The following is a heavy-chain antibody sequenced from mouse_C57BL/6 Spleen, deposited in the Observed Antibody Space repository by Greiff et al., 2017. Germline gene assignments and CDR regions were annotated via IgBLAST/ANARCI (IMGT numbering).Heavy chain of an antibody. J-gene: IGHJ4*01. CDR3: AREARGYYGSSPYAMDY. CDR1: GYTFTSYW. CDR2: IHPNSGST. D-gene: IGHD1-1*01. Sequence: QVQLQQPGAELVKPGASVKLSCKASGYTFTSYWMHWVKQRPGQGLEWIGMIHPNSGSTNYNEKFKSKATLTVDKSSSTAYMQLSSLTSEDSAVYYCAREARGYYGSSPYAMDYWGQGTSVTVSS. V-gene: IGHV1-64*01.